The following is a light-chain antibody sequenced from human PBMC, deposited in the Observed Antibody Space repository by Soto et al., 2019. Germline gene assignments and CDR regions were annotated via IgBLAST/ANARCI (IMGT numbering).Light chain of an antibody. CDR2: EVS. V-gene: IGLV2-23*02. J-gene: IGLJ1*01. Sequence: QSALTQPASVSGSPGQSITISCTGTSSDVGSYNLVSWYQQYPGKAPKLMIHEVSERPSGVSNRFSGSKSGSTASLTISGLQAEDEADYYCCSYAGSSTSLYVFGTGTKVTVL. CDR3: CSYAGSSTSLYV. CDR1: SSDVGSYNL.